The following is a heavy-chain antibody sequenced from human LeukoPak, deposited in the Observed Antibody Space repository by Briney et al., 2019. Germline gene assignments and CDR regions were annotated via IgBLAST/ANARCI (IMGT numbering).Heavy chain of an antibody. CDR3: ARSEAGTYYFDY. D-gene: IGHD6-19*01. Sequence: PSETLSLTCTLSGRSISSYYWSWIRQPPGKGLEWIGYIYYSGSTNYNPSLQSRVTISVDTSKNQFPLKLSFVTAADTAVYYCARSEAGTYYFDYWGQGTLVTVSS. CDR2: IYYSGST. CDR1: GRSISSYY. V-gene: IGHV4-59*01. J-gene: IGHJ4*02.